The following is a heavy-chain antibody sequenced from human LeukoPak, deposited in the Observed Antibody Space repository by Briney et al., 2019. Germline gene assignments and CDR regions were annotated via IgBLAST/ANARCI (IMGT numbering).Heavy chain of an antibody. D-gene: IGHD4-11*01. CDR1: GYTFTDYY. CDR2: VDPEDGET. J-gene: IGHJ5*02. Sequence: ASVKVSCKVSGYTFTDYYMHWVQQAPGKGLEWMGLVDPEDGETIYAEKFQGRVTITADTSTDTAYMELSSLRSEDTAVYYCATDYSNFQDWFDPRGQGTLVTVSS. CDR3: ATDYSNFQDWFDP. V-gene: IGHV1-69-2*01.